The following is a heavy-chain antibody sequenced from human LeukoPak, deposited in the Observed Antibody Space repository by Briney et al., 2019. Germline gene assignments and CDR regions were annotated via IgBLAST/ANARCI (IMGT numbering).Heavy chain of an antibody. Sequence: PSETLSLTCTVSGGSISSSSYYWGWIRQPPGKGLEWIGSIYYSGSTNYNPSLKSRVTISVDTSKNQFSLKLSSVTAADTAVYYCARHRRVVRGVISYYYYYYMDVWGKGTTVTISS. CDR2: IYYSGST. CDR1: GGSISSSSYY. V-gene: IGHV4-39*01. D-gene: IGHD3-10*01. CDR3: ARHRRVVRGVISYYYYYYMDV. J-gene: IGHJ6*03.